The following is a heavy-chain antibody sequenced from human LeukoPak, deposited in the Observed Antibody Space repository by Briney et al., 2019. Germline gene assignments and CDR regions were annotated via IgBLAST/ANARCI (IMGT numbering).Heavy chain of an antibody. CDR3: AKDPDVVVAATLFWFDP. CDR1: GFTFSSYA. V-gene: IGHV3-23*01. D-gene: IGHD2-15*01. Sequence: GGSLRLSCAASGFTFSSYAMSWVRQAPGKGLEWVSIISGNGGATYYADSVKGRFTISRDNSKNTLYLQMNSLRAEDTAVYYCAKDPDVVVAATLFWFDPWGQGTLVTVSS. CDR2: ISGNGGAT. J-gene: IGHJ5*02.